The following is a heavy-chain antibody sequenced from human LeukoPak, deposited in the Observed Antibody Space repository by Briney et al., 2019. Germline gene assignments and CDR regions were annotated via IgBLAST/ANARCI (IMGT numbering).Heavy chain of an antibody. J-gene: IGHJ5*02. Sequence: GGSLRLSCAASGFTFSNSDMHWVRQAPGKGLEWVALIADDESSKYYADSVKGRFTISRDNSKNTLYLQMNSLRAEDTAVYYCAKDRDPMAYRASSYWDNWFDPWGQGTLVTVSS. CDR2: IADDESSK. D-gene: IGHD3-3*01. V-gene: IGHV3-30*19. CDR3: AKDRDPMAYRASSYWDNWFDP. CDR1: GFTFSNSD.